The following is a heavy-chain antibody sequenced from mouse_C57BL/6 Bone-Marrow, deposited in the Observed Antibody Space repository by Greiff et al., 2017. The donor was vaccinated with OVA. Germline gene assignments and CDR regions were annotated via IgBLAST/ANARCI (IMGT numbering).Heavy chain of an antibody. D-gene: IGHD4-1*01. J-gene: IGHJ2*01. CDR1: GFTFSSYA. CDR2: ISDGGSYT. Sequence: EVQRVESGGGLVKPGGSLKLSCAASGFTFSSYAMSWVRQTPEKRLEWVATISDGGSYTYYPDNVKGRFTISRDNAKNNLYLQMSHLKSEDTAMYYCAKLGRLDYWGQGTTLTVSS. V-gene: IGHV5-4*01. CDR3: AKLGRLDY.